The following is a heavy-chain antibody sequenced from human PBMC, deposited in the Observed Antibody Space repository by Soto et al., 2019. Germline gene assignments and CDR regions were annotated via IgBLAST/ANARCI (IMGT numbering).Heavy chain of an antibody. V-gene: IGHV4-4*02. CDR1: GGSISSNNF. CDR2: IYRSGGT. Sequence: PSETLSLTCVVSGGSISSNNFWSWVRQPPGKGLEWIGDIYRSGGTNYNPSLKSRVTISLDESNNLFSLNLTSVTAADTAVYFCARARYYDWCFDLWGLGTRVTVSS. D-gene: IGHD3-9*01. CDR3: ARARYYDWCFDL. J-gene: IGHJ4*02.